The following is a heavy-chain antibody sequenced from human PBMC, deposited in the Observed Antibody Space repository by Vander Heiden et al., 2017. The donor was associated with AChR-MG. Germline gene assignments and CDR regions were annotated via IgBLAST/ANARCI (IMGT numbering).Heavy chain of an antibody. CDR2: IYYSGST. CDR1: GGSLSSYY. Sequence: QVQLQESGPGLVKPSETLSLTCTGSGGSLSSYYWSWIRQPPGKGLEWIGYIYYSGSTNYNPSLKSRVTISVDTSKNQFSLRLSSVTAADTAVYYCARGGTQYCSGGSCYRNWGQGTLVTVSS. CDR3: ARGGTQYCSGGSCYRN. J-gene: IGHJ4*02. V-gene: IGHV4-59*01. D-gene: IGHD2-15*01.